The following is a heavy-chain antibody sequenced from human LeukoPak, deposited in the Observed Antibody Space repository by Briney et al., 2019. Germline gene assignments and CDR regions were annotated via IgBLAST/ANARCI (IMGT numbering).Heavy chain of an antibody. CDR1: GFTLSNYA. Sequence: PGGSLRLSCAASGFTLSNYAMHWVRQAPGKGLEWVAVISYDGSNKYYGDSVKGRFTISRDNSKNTLYLQMNSLRAEDTAVYYCARDLGSESGVGAFDIWGQGTMVTVSS. D-gene: IGHD3-10*01. V-gene: IGHV3-30*14. CDR3: ARDLGSESGVGAFDI. J-gene: IGHJ3*02. CDR2: ISYDGSNK.